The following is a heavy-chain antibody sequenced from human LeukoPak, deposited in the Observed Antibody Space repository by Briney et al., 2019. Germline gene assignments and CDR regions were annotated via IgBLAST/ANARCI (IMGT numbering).Heavy chain of an antibody. J-gene: IGHJ4*02. V-gene: IGHV4-34*01. CDR2: INHSGST. CDR3: ATALIDYSSTSCYQGLDY. Sequence: PSETLSLTCAVYGGSFSGYYWSWIRQPPGKGLEWIGEINHSGSTNYNPSLKSRITISVDTSKNQFSLKLSSVTAADTAVYYCATALIDYSSTSCYQGLDYWDQGTLVTVSS. CDR1: GGSFSGYY. D-gene: IGHD2-2*01.